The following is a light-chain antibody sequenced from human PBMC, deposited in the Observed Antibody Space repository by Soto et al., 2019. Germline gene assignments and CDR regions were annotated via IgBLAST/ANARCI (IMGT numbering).Light chain of an antibody. Sequence: EIVLTQSPSTLSLSPGERATLSCRASESFSSSYLAWYQQKPGQAPRLLIYGACTRATGIPDRFSGSGSGTDFTLTITRLEPEDFAVYYCHQYGYSPFTVAQGTKLEIK. CDR3: HQYGYSPFT. V-gene: IGKV3-20*01. J-gene: IGKJ2*01. CDR1: ESFSSSY. CDR2: GAC.